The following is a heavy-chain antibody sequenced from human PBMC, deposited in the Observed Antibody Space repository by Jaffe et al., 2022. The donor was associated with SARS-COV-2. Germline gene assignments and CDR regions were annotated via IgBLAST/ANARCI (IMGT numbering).Heavy chain of an antibody. CDR2: ISYDGSNK. V-gene: IGHV3-30-3*01. Sequence: QVQLVESGGGVVQPGRSLRLSCAASGFTFSSYAMHWVRQAPGKGLEWVAVISYDGSNKYYADSVKGRFTISRDNSKNTLYLQMNSLRAEDTAVYYCAREVYGDYGPGENWFDPWGQGTLVTVSS. CDR1: GFTFSSYA. J-gene: IGHJ5*02. D-gene: IGHD4-17*01. CDR3: AREVYGDYGPGENWFDP.